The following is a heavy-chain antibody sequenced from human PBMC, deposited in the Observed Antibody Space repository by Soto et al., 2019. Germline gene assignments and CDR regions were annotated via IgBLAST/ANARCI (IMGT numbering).Heavy chain of an antibody. J-gene: IGHJ4*02. CDR2: INHSGST. CDR1: GASFSGYY. V-gene: IGHV4-34*01. CDR3: ARTDIGAGDSSFDY. Sequence: PSETLSLTCAVDGASFSGYYWSWIRQPPGKGMEWIGEINHSGSTNYNPPLKSRVTITVDTSKNQFSLKLSSVTAADTAVYYCARTDIGAGDSSFDYWGQGTLVTVSS. D-gene: IGHD2-21*02.